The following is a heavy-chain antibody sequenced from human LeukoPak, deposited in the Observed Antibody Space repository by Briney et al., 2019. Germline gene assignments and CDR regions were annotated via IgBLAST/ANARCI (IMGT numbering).Heavy chain of an antibody. CDR3: ARDKGTSYLSSFDY. D-gene: IGHD6-6*01. CDR1: GFTVSSNY. Sequence: GGSLRLSCAASGFTVSSNYMTWVRQTPGKGLEWVPVIYSGGITDYADSVKGRFTISRDNSKNTLYLQMNSLRAADTAVYYCARDKGTSYLSSFDYWGQGTLVTVSS. J-gene: IGHJ4*02. CDR2: IYSGGIT. V-gene: IGHV3-53*05.